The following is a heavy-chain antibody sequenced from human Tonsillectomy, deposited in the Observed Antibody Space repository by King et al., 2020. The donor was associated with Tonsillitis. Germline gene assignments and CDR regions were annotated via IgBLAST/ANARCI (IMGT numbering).Heavy chain of an antibody. J-gene: IGHJ3*01. CDR2: IKEDGTKK. CDR1: GFTFSSYW. D-gene: IGHD3-22*01. CDR3: ARDSNYHESSFYYDTFDL. V-gene: IGHV3-7*04. Sequence: EVQLVESGGGLVQPGGSLRLSCAGSGFTFSSYWMTWVRQAPGKGLEWVANIKEDGTKKYYVVSVKGRFAISRDNAKNSLSLQMNSLRAEDTAVYFCARDSNYHESSFYYDTFDLWGQGTMVTVSS.